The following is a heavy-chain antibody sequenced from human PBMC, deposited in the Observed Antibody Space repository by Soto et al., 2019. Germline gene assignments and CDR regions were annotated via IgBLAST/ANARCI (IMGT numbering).Heavy chain of an antibody. CDR1: GGSISTYY. J-gene: IGHJ3*02. Sequence: LSLTCTVSGGSISTYYWTWIRQPPGKGLEWIGFVYYSGSTNYNPSLKSRVTISLDTSRNQFSLKLNSVTSADTAVYFCARRVAAAPMYAFDIWGQGTMVTVSS. V-gene: IGHV4-59*01. D-gene: IGHD6-13*01. CDR3: ARRVAAAPMYAFDI. CDR2: VYYSGST.